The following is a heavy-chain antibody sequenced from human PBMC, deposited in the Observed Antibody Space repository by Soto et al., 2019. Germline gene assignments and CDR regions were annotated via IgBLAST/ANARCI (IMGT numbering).Heavy chain of an antibody. CDR2: IYYSGST. Sequence: QVQLQESGPGLVKPSQTLSLTCTVSGGSISSGGYYWSWIRQHPGKGLEWIGYIYYSGSTYYNPSLKSRVTISVDTSKNQFSLKLSSVTAADTAVYYCARIIVVVVAATRDWNYYCYMDVWGKGTTVTVSS. CDR3: ARIIVVVVAATRDWNYYCYMDV. J-gene: IGHJ6*03. D-gene: IGHD2-15*01. CDR1: GGSISSGGYY. V-gene: IGHV4-31*03.